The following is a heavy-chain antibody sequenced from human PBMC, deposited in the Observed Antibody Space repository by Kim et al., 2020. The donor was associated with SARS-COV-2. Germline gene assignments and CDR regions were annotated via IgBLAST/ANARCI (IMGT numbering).Heavy chain of an antibody. Sequence: GGSLRLSCAASGITFSNHAMTWVRQAPGKGLEWVSAVSGSGGSTYYGDSVKGRFTISRDNSKNTLYQQMNSLRAEDTAVYYCARCMYDYNYYGMDVWGQGTTVTVSS. V-gene: IGHV3-23*01. CDR2: VSGSGGST. CDR1: GITFSNHA. D-gene: IGHD3-16*01. J-gene: IGHJ6*02. CDR3: ARCMYDYNYYGMDV.